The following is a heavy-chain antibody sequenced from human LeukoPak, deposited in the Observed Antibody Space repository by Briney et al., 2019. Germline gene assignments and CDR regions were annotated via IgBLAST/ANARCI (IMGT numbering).Heavy chain of an antibody. CDR2: IIPIFGTA. CDR1: GGTFSSYA. D-gene: IGHD3-10*01. J-gene: IGHJ4*02. Sequence: ASVKVSCKASGGTFSSYAISWVRQAPGQGLEWMGGIIPIFGTANYAQKFQGRVTITADESTSTAYMELSSLRSEDTAVYYCAKDHYGSGQIRDYWGQGTLVTVSS. CDR3: AKDHYGSGQIRDY. V-gene: IGHV1-69*13.